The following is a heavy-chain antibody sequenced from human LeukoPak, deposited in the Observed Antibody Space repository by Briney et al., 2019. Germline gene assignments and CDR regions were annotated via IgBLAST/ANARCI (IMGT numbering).Heavy chain of an antibody. J-gene: IGHJ4*02. Sequence: SETLSLTCTVSGGSISSSSYYWGWIRQPPGKGLEWIGYIYYSGSTNYNPSPKSRVTISVDTSKNQFSLKLSSVTAADTAVYYCARSHCSGGSCHLDYWGQGTLVTVSS. CDR3: ARSHCSGGSCHLDY. CDR1: GGSISSSSYY. D-gene: IGHD2-15*01. V-gene: IGHV4-61*05. CDR2: IYYSGST.